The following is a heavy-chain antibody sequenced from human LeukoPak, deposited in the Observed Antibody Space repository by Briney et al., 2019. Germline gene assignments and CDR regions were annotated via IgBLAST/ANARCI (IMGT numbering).Heavy chain of an antibody. CDR3: ARFYSGPSGWFVLWFFDL. Sequence: SETLSLTCTVSGGSVSSYYWSWIRQPPGKGLEWIGYTYNSENTKYNPSLESRVTMSIDTSKNRLFLKLSSVTAADTAVYYCARFYSGPSGWFVLWFFDLWGRGTLVTVSS. V-gene: IGHV4-4*09. CDR2: TYNSENT. D-gene: IGHD6-19*01. CDR1: GGSVSSYY. J-gene: IGHJ2*01.